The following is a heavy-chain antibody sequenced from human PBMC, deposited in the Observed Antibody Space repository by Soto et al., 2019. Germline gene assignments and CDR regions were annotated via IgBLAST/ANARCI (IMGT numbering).Heavy chain of an antibody. CDR1: GGSISGYY. V-gene: IGHV4-59*01. CDR2: IYYSGST. CDR3: ARANLVWGYSGYEQYNWFDP. Sequence: SETLSLTCTVSGGSISGYYWSWIRQPPGKGLEWIGYIYYSGSTNYNPSLKSRVTISVDTSKNQFSLKLSSVTAADTAVYYCARANLVWGYSGYEQYNWFDPWGQGTLVTVSS. D-gene: IGHD5-12*01. J-gene: IGHJ5*02.